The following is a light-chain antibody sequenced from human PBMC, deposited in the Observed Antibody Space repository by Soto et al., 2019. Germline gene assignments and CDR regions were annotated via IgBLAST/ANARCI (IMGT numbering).Light chain of an antibody. CDR1: SSDVGGYDY. J-gene: IGLJ1*01. V-gene: IGLV2-14*01. CDR2: EVT. Sequence: QSALTQPASVSGSPGQSITISCTGTSSDVGGYDYVSWYQQHPGTVPRLIIFEVTNRPSGVSNRFSGSKSGNTASLTISGLQAEDEADYYCTSYTSSSTQVFGTGTKVTV. CDR3: TSYTSSSTQV.